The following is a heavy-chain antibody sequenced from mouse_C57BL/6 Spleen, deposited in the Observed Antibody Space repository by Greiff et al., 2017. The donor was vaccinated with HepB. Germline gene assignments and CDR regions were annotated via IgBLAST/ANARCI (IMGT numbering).Heavy chain of an antibody. CDR2: INPSNGGT. V-gene: IGHV1-53*01. CDR1: GYNFTSYW. CDR3: AREGYSNYEDYFDY. Sequence: VQLQQPGTELVKPGASVKLSCKASGYNFTSYWMHWVKQRPGQGLEWIGNINPSNGGTNYNEKFKSKATLTVDKSSSTAYMQLSSLTSEDSAVYYCAREGYSNYEDYFDYWGQGTTLTVSS. D-gene: IGHD2-5*01. J-gene: IGHJ2*01.